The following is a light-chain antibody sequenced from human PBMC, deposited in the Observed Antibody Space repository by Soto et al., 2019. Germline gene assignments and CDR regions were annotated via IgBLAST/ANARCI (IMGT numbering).Light chain of an antibody. CDR3: QPLNIFPLLFT. Sequence: DIQLTQSPFFLTASVGDRVTITCRASQGIRSYLAWYQQRPGKAPELLIYGASTLRTGVASRFSGSGSGTEFTLTISSLQPEDFATYFCQPLNIFPLLFTLGPGTQVDIK. J-gene: IGKJ3*01. CDR2: GAS. CDR1: QGIRSY. V-gene: IGKV1-9*01.